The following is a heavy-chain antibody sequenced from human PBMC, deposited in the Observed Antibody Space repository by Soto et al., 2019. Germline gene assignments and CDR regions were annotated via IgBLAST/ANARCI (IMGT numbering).Heavy chain of an antibody. Sequence: ASVKVSCKASGGTFSSYTISWVRQAPGQGLEWMGRIIPILGIANYAQKFQGRVTITADKSTSTAYMELRSLRSEDTAVYYCARVKLGYCSSTSCYASGYYYYYYMDVWGKGTTVTVSS. V-gene: IGHV1-69*02. CDR2: IIPILGIA. CDR1: GGTFSSYT. CDR3: ARVKLGYCSSTSCYASGYYYYYYMDV. D-gene: IGHD2-2*01. J-gene: IGHJ6*03.